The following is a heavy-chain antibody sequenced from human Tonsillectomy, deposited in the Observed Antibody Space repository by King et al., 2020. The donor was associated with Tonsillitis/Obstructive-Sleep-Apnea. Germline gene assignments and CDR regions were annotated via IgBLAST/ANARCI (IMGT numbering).Heavy chain of an antibody. CDR3: ARLGMAVAATFPSPDY. J-gene: IGHJ4*02. CDR1: GYSFTSYW. V-gene: IGHV5-51*01. CDR2: IYPGDSDT. Sequence: VQLVESGAEVKKPGESLKISCTASGYSFTSYWIAWVRQMPGRGLEWMGIIYPGDSDTRNSPSFQGQVTISADKSISTAYLQWSSLKASDTAMYYCARLGMAVAATFPSPDYWGQGTLVTVSS. D-gene: IGHD6-19*01.